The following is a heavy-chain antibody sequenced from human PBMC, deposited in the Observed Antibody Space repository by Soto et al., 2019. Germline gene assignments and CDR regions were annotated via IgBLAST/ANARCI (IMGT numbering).Heavy chain of an antibody. CDR1: GYTFTSHD. CDR3: VRDGDGYGTTFDS. Sequence: QVQLVQSGAEMKTPGASVKVSCKASGYTFTSHDINWVRQVTGPGLEWMGWMNPNSGVTGYAQKFQGRDTMTRKNSISTAYMELSSLSSEDTAVYYCVRDGDGYGTTFDSWGQGALVPVSS. CDR2: MNPNSGVT. D-gene: IGHD5-18*01. V-gene: IGHV1-8*01. J-gene: IGHJ4*02.